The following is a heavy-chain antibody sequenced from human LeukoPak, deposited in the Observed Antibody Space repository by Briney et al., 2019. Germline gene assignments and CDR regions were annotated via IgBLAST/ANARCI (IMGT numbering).Heavy chain of an antibody. J-gene: IGHJ6*03. CDR1: GFTFSSYG. V-gene: IGHV3-30*02. CDR3: AKGTKHKPLRTFSYYCYMDV. CDR2: IRYDGSNK. Sequence: GGSLRLSCAASGFTFSSYGMHWVRQAPGKGLEWVAFIRYDGSNKYYADSVRGRFTISRDNSKNTLSLQMNSLRAEDTAVYYCAKGTKHKPLRTFSYYCYMDVWGKGTTVTISS. D-gene: IGHD3-16*01.